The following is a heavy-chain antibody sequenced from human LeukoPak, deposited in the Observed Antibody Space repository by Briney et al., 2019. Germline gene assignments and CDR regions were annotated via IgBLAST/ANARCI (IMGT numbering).Heavy chain of an antibody. D-gene: IGHD6-6*01. CDR3: ARGPRRIVEARRVFDY. V-gene: IGHV3-21*01. CDR2: ISSSSSYI. CDR1: GFTFSSYS. Sequence: GGSLRLSCAASGFTFSSYSMRWLRQAPGKGLEWVLSISSSSSYIYYADSVKGRFTISRDNAKNSLYLQMNSLRAEDTAVYYCARGPRRIVEARRVFDYWGQGTMVTVSS. J-gene: IGHJ4*02.